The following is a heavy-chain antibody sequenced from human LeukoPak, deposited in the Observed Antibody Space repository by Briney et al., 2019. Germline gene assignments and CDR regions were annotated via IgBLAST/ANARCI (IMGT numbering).Heavy chain of an antibody. V-gene: IGHV3-30*18. D-gene: IGHD3-10*01. CDR1: GFTFSSYG. Sequence: GGSLRLSCAASGFTFSSYGMHWVRQAPGKGLEWVAVISYDGSNKYYADSVKGQFTISRDNSKNTLYLQMNSLRAEDTAVYYCAKDGVEGYGSGSYYNFFFWPYYYYGMDVWGQGTTVTVSS. CDR3: AKDGVEGYGSGSYYNFFFWPYYYYGMDV. CDR2: ISYDGSNK. J-gene: IGHJ6*02.